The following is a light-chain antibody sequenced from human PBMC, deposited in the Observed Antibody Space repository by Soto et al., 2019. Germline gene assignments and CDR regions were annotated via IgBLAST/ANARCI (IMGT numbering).Light chain of an antibody. V-gene: IGLV2-14*01. J-gene: IGLJ1*01. CDR1: NSDVGGYNY. CDR2: DVS. Sequence: QSALTQPASVSGSPGQSITIACTGTNSDVGGYNYVSWYQQHPAKAPKLMIYDVSNRPSGVSNRFSGSKSGNTASLTISGLQAEDEADYYCYSYTSSSTYVFGTGTKVTVL. CDR3: YSYTSSSTYV.